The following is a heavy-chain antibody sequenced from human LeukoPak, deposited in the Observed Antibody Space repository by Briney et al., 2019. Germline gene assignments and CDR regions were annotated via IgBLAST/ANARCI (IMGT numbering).Heavy chain of an antibody. V-gene: IGHV1-2*02. CDR2: INPNSGGT. CDR3: ASRRWYYGSGSYKDFDY. Sequence: GASVKVSCKASGYTFTGYYMHWVRQAPGQGLEWMGWINPNSGGTNYAQKFQGRVTMTRDTSISTAYMELSRLRSDDTAVYYCASRRWYYGSGSYKDFDYWGQGTLVTVSS. J-gene: IGHJ4*02. D-gene: IGHD3-10*01. CDR1: GYTFTGYY.